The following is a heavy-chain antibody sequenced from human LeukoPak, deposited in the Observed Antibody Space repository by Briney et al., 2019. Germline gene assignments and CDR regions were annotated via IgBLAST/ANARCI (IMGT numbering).Heavy chain of an antibody. CDR1: GFTFSSYW. D-gene: IGHD2-2*01. CDR3: ARGYCSSTSCLTPFDY. CDR2: INSDGSST. V-gene: IGHV3-74*01. Sequence: GGSLRLSCAASGFTFSSYWMHWVRQAPGKELVWVSRINSDGSSTSYADSVKGRFTISRDNAKNTLYLQMNSLRAEDTAVYYCARGYCSSTSCLTPFDYWGQGTLVTVSS. J-gene: IGHJ4*02.